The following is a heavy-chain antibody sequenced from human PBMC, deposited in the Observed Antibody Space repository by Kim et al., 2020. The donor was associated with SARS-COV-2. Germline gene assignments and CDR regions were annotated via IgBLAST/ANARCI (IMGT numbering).Heavy chain of an antibody. V-gene: IGHV4-59*09. Sequence: YNPSLKGRVTISVDTSKNQFSLKLSSVTAADTAVYYCARGRVGGSYPDYWGQGTLVTVSS. J-gene: IGHJ4*02. D-gene: IGHD1-26*01. CDR3: ARGRVGGSYPDY.